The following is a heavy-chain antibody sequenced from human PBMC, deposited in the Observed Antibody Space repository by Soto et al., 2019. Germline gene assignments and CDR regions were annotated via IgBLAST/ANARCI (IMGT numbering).Heavy chain of an antibody. CDR2: IIPILGIA. CDR3: ARGAFRGYSYGYADY. J-gene: IGHJ4*02. D-gene: IGHD5-18*01. CDR1: GGTFSSYT. Sequence: SVKVSCKASGGTFSSYTISWVRQAPGQGLEWMGRIIPILGIANYAQKFQGRVTITADKSTSTAYMELSSLRSEDTAVYYCARGAFRGYSYGYADYWGQGTLVTVS. V-gene: IGHV1-69*02.